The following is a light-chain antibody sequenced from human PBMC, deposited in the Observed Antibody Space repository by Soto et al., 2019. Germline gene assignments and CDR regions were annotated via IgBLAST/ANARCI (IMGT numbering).Light chain of an antibody. CDR2: DAS. CDR3: HQRSTWPFT. CDR1: QSISSY. Sequence: IVFAQSPTILSFSPGEKATLSRRASQSISSYLAWYQQKPDQAPRLLIYDASNRATGIPARFSGSGSGTDFTLTISSLEPEDFAVYYCHQRSTWPFTFGPGTRVDIK. J-gene: IGKJ3*01. V-gene: IGKV3-11*01.